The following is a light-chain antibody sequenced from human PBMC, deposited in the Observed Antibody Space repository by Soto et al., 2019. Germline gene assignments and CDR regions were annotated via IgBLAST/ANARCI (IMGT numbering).Light chain of an antibody. J-gene: IGKJ5*01. CDR3: QQYGSSPLIT. V-gene: IGKV3-20*01. CDR2: GAS. CDR1: QSVSSSY. Sequence: EIVLTQSPGTLSLSPGERATLSCRASQSVSSSYLAWYQQKPGQAPRLLLYGASSRATGIPDRFTGSGSGTDFTLTISRLEPEDFAVYSWQQYGSSPLITFGQGTRLEIK.